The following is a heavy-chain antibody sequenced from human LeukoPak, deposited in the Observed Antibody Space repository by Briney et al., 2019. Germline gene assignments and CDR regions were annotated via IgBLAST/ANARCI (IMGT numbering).Heavy chain of an antibody. J-gene: IGHJ4*02. V-gene: IGHV3-7*01. CDR3: ARDRDCGDGGCYPHFDY. CDR1: GGTFSSNW. CDR2: IRQDGSDK. D-gene: IGHD2-15*01. Sequence: PGGSLRLSCAVSGGTFSSNWMSWVRQAPGKGLEWVANIRQDGSDKYYMDSVKGRFTISRDNAKNSLSLQMNSLRAEDTAVYYCARDRDCGDGGCYPHFDYWGQGVQVTVSS.